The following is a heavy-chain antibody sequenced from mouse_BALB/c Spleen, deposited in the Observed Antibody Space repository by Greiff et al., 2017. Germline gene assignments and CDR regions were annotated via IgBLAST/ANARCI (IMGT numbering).Heavy chain of an antibody. CDR2: IDPANGNT. J-gene: IGHJ3*01. Sequence: EVQLQQSGAELVKPGASVKLSCTASGFNIKDTYMHWVKQRPEQGLEWIGRIDPANGNTIYDPKFQGKATITADTSSNTAYLQLSSLTSEDTAVYYCAMITSWCAYWGQETLVTVSA. CDR1: GFNIKDTY. D-gene: IGHD2-4*01. CDR3: AMITSWCAY. V-gene: IGHV14-3*02.